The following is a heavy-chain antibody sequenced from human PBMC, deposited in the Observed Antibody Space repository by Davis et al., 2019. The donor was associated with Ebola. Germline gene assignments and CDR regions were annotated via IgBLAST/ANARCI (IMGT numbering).Heavy chain of an antibody. CDR2: IYTSGST. D-gene: IGHD5-24*01. V-gene: IGHV4-61*01. J-gene: IGHJ4*02. Sequence: SETLSLTCTVSGGSISSGSYYWSWIRQPPGKGLEWIGSIYTSGSTNYNPSLKSRVTMSVDTSKNQFSLKLSSVTAADTAVYYCARDVEMATINLNYFDYWGQGTLVTVSS. CDR3: ARDVEMATINLNYFDY. CDR1: GGSISSGSYY.